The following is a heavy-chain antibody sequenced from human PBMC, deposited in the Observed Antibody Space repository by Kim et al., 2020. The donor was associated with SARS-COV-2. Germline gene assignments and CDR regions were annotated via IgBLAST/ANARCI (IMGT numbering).Heavy chain of an antibody. CDR2: ISSSSTTI. CDR1: GFTFSSYS. CDR3: VRVTLTMVTL. V-gene: IGHV3-48*02. J-gene: IGHJ4*02. Sequence: GGSLRLSCAASGFTFSSYSINWVRQAPGKGLEWVSYISSSSTTIYYADSVKGRFTISRDNAKNSLYLQMNSLRDEDTAVYYCVRVTLTMVTLWGQGTLVTVSS. D-gene: IGHD4-17*01.